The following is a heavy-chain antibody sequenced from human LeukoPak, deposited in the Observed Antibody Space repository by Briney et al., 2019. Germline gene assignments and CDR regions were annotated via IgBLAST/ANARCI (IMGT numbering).Heavy chain of an antibody. CDR2: ITAGGDDT. CDR3: AKGSSSSRPYYFDY. D-gene: IGHD6-6*01. V-gene: IGHV3-23*01. J-gene: IGHJ4*02. Sequence: GGSLRLSCTASGFTFSNYAMSWVRQGRGKGLDWISAITAGGDDTYYADSVKGRFTISRDNSKNTLYLQMNSLRVEDTAVYYCAKGSSSSRPYYFDYWGQGALVTVSS. CDR1: GFTFSNYA.